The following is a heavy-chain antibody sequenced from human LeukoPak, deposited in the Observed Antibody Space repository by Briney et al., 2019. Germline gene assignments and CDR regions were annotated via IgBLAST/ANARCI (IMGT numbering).Heavy chain of an antibody. V-gene: IGHV3-48*04. D-gene: IGHD4-17*01. CDR1: GFTFSDYS. CDR3: ARAYGDYGEYFQH. J-gene: IGHJ1*01. Sequence: PGGSLRLSCAASGFTFSDYSMNWVRQAPGKGLEWVSYISRSSSTIHYADSVKGRFTISRDNAKNSLYLQMNSLRAEDTAVYYCARAYGDYGEYFQHWGQGTLVTVSS. CDR2: ISRSSSTI.